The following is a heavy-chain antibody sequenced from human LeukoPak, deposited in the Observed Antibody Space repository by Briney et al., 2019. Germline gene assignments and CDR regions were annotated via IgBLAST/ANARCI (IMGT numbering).Heavy chain of an antibody. Sequence: GGSLRLSCAASGFTFNTYSMNWVRRAPGKGLEWVSYISSTSNPIWYADSVKGRFTISRDNAKNSLYLQLNSLRAEDTAVYYCARDPGRARGVLGFDYWGQGALVTVSS. CDR1: GFTFNTYS. CDR2: ISSTSNPI. V-gene: IGHV3-48*04. D-gene: IGHD3-10*01. CDR3: ARDPGRARGVLGFDY. J-gene: IGHJ4*02.